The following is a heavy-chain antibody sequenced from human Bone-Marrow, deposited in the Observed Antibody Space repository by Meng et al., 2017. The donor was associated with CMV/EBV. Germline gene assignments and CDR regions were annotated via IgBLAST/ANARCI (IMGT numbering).Heavy chain of an antibody. Sequence: GGSLRLSCAASGFTSSSYGMHWVRQARGKGLEWVAFILYDGSNKYYADSVKGRFTISRDNSKNTLYLQMNSLRAEDTAVYKGARPENVVVPAAIPPYYGMDVWGQGPTVTVSS. J-gene: IGHJ6*02. CDR2: ILYDGSNK. CDR3: ARPENVVVPAAIPPYYGMDV. CDR1: GFTSSSYG. D-gene: IGHD2-2*01. V-gene: IGHV3-30*02.